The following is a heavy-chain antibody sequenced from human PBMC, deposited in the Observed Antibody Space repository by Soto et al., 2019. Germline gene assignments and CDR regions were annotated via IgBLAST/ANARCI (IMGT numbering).Heavy chain of an antibody. D-gene: IGHD6-19*01. CDR1: GFTFISNY. Sequence: GGSLRLSCAASGFTFISNYMSWVRQAPGKGLEWVSVIYSGGSTYYADSVKGRFTISRDNSKNTLYLQMNSLRAEDTAVYYCARDRIAVAGNPEYFQHWGQGTLVTVSS. J-gene: IGHJ1*01. CDR2: IYSGGST. CDR3: ARDRIAVAGNPEYFQH. V-gene: IGHV3-66*01.